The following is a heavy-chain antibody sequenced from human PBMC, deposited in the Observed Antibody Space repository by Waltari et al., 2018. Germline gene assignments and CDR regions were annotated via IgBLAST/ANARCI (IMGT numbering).Heavy chain of an antibody. D-gene: IGHD3-3*01. CDR3: ARGGSGVFWSGYYGWFDP. J-gene: IGHJ5*02. CDR1: GFTFSIYS. CDR2: ISSDGTTI. Sequence: EVQLVESGGGLVQPGGSLRLSCLGSGFTFSIYSLNLVCQTPEKGLEWVSHISSDGTTIQYADSVRGRFTISRDNAKSSVYLQMNSLRAEDTAVYYCARGGSGVFWSGYYGWFDPWGHGTLVTVSS. V-gene: IGHV3-48*04.